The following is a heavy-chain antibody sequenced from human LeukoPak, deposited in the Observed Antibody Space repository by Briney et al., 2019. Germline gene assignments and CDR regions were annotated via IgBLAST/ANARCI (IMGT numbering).Heavy chain of an antibody. V-gene: IGHV1-2*02. CDR1: GCTFTGYY. CDR2: INPNSGGT. D-gene: IGHD4-23*01. J-gene: IGHJ4*02. CDR3: ARHIGNPGSVSFDY. Sequence: ASVKVSCKASGCTFTGYYMHWVRQAPGQGLEWMGWINPNSGGTNYAQKFQGRVTMTRDTSISTAYMELSSLRSEDTAVFYCARHIGNPGSVSFDYWGQGTLVTVSS.